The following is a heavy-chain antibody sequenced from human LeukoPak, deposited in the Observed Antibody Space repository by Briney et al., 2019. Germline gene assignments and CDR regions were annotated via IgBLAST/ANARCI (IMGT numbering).Heavy chain of an antibody. Sequence: SGGSLRLSCAASGFTFSSYAMHWVRQAPGKGLEWVAFIRYDGSNKYYADSVKGRFTISRDNSKNTLYLQMNSLRAEDTAVYYCAKASPYGSGSYYGMDVWGQGTTVTVSS. CDR1: GFTFSSYA. CDR3: AKASPYGSGSYYGMDV. CDR2: IRYDGSNK. V-gene: IGHV3-30*02. J-gene: IGHJ6*02. D-gene: IGHD3-10*01.